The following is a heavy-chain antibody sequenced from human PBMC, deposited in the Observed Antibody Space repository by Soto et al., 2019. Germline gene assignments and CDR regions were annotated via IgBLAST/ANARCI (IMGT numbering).Heavy chain of an antibody. J-gene: IGHJ4*02. Sequence: ASVKVSCKASGYTFTGYYMHWVRQAPGQGLEWMGWINPNSGGTNYAQKFQGWVTMTRDTSISTAYMELSRLRSDDTAVYYCARSTDYYDSSGYLYYFDYWGQGTLVTVSS. D-gene: IGHD3-22*01. CDR1: GYTFTGYY. CDR3: ARSTDYYDSSGYLYYFDY. CDR2: INPNSGGT. V-gene: IGHV1-2*04.